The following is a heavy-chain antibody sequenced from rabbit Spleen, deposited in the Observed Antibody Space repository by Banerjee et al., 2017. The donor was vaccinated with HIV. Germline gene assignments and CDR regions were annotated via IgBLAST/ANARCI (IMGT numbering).Heavy chain of an antibody. CDR2: INTWSNRP. Sequence: QEHLEESAGGLVKPGASLTLTCKASGFSFNDDYVMCWVRQSPGKGLKWIACINTWSNRPVYASWAKGRFTMSKTSSTTVTLQMTSLTGADTATYFCTRAANGGTYLYSSTLWGPGTLVTVS. J-gene: IGHJ4*01. CDR3: TRAANGGTYLYSSTL. V-gene: IGHV1S45*01. D-gene: IGHD4-2*01. CDR1: GFSFNDDYV.